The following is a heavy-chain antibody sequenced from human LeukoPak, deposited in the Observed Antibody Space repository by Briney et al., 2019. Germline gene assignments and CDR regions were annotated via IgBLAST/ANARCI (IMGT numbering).Heavy chain of an antibody. V-gene: IGHV4-39*07. D-gene: IGHD4-17*01. Sequence: SETLSLTCTVSGGSISSSSYYWGWIRQPPGKGLEWIGEINHSGSTNYNPSLKSRVAISVDTSKNQFSLKLSSVTAADTAVYYCARAPTADYWGQGTLVTVSS. CDR3: ARAPTADY. CDR2: INHSGST. J-gene: IGHJ4*02. CDR1: GGSISSSSYY.